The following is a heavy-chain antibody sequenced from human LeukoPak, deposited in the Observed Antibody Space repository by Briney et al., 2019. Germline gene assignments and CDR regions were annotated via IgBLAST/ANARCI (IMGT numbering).Heavy chain of an antibody. CDR1: GYTFTDYY. J-gene: IGHJ4*02. D-gene: IGHD3-3*01. Sequence: ASVKVSCKASGYTFTDYYMHWVRQAPGQGLEWMGWINPNSGGTKYAQKFQGRVTLTRDTSIATAYMELSWLTPDDTAVYYCARDWNGYSYWGQGTLVTVSS. CDR2: INPNSGGT. CDR3: ARDWNGYSY. V-gene: IGHV1-2*02.